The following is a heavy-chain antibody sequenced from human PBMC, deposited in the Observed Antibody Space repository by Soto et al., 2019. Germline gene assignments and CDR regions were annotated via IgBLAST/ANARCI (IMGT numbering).Heavy chain of an antibody. Sequence: QVQLQESGPGLVKPSETLSLTCTVSGGSIYRSGYYWGWIRQPPGRGLEWIGNIDYNGVTYSNPSPKDRITRSRDTSKNQFSLKLTSVTAADTALYYCGKVLVGATGHTDSDSWGPGTLVAVSS. V-gene: IGHV4-39*01. CDR1: GGSIYRSGYY. D-gene: IGHD2-15*01. CDR3: GKVLVGATGHTDSDS. J-gene: IGHJ4*02. CDR2: IDYNGVT.